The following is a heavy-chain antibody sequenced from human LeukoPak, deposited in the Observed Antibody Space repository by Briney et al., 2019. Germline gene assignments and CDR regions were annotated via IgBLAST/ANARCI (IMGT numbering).Heavy chain of an antibody. CDR1: GFTFSSYS. Sequence: GGSLRLSCAASGFTFSSYSMNWVRQAPGKGLEWVSSISSSSSYIYYADSVKGRFTISRDNSKNTLYLQMNSLRAEDTAVYYCARDRRYYYGSGSYPGNYGMDVWGKGTTVTVSS. V-gene: IGHV3-21*01. D-gene: IGHD3-10*01. CDR3: ARDRRYYYGSGSYPGNYGMDV. CDR2: ISSSSSYI. J-gene: IGHJ6*04.